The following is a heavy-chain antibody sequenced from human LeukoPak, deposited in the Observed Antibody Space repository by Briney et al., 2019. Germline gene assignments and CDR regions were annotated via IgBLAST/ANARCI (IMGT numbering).Heavy chain of an antibody. J-gene: IGHJ4*02. CDR3: ATGVNSGSYYTTLFDY. V-gene: IGHV1-24*01. D-gene: IGHD1-26*01. CDR2: FDPEDGET. Sequence: ASVKVSCKVSGYTLTELSMHWVRQAPGKGLEWMGGFDPEDGETIYAQKFQGRVTMTEDTSTDTAYMELSNLRSEDTAVYYCATGVNSGSYYTTLFDYWGQGTLVTVSS. CDR1: GYTLTELS.